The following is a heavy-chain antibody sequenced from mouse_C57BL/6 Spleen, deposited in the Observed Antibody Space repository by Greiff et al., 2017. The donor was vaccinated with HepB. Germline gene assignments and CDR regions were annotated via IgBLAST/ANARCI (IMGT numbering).Heavy chain of an antibody. D-gene: IGHD3-1*01. CDR1: GYAFSSYW. J-gene: IGHJ2*01. V-gene: IGHV1-80*01. CDR2: IYPGDGDT. CDR3: ARSGTRPHYFDY. Sequence: QVQLKESGAELVKPGASVKISCKASGYAFSSYWMNWVKQRPGKGLEWIGQIYPGDGDTNYNGKFKGKATLTADKSSSTAYMQLSSLTSEDSAVYFCARSGTRPHYFDYWGQGTTLTVSS.